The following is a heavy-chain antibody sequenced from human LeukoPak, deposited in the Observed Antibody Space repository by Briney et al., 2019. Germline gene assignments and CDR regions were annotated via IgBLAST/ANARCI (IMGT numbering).Heavy chain of an antibody. J-gene: IGHJ4*02. D-gene: IGHD5-12*01. CDR1: GGSISSGDYY. CDR2: IYYSGST. Sequence: ASETLSLTCTVSGGSISSGDYYWSWIRQPPGKGLEWIGYIYYSGSTYYNPSLKSRVTISVDTSKNQFSLKLSSVTAADTAVYYCARVPCSGYDLVWWGQGTLVTVSS. V-gene: IGHV4-30-4*01. CDR3: ARVPCSGYDLVW.